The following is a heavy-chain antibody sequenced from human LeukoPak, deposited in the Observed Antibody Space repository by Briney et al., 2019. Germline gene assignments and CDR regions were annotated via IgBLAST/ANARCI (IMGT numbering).Heavy chain of an antibody. Sequence: SETLSLTCAVYGGSFSDYYWSWIRQPPGKGLEWIGEIDHSGSTNYNPSLKSRVTISVDTSKNQFSLKLSSVTAADTAVYYCARPVLKYQPRGLFDPWGQGTLVTVSS. J-gene: IGHJ5*02. CDR1: GGSFSDYY. CDR2: IDHSGST. V-gene: IGHV4-34*01. D-gene: IGHD2-2*01. CDR3: ARPVLKYQPRGLFDP.